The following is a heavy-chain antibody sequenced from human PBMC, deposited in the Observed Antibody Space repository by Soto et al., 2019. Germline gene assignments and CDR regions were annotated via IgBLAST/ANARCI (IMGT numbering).Heavy chain of an antibody. CDR2: ISGSGGST. Sequence: QTGGSLRLSCAASGFTFSSYAMSWVRQAPGKGLEWVSAISGSGGSTYYADSVKGRFTISRDNSKNTLYLQMNSLRAEDTAVYYCAKAPLWFGELSVLDYWGQGTLVTVSS. J-gene: IGHJ4*02. CDR3: AKAPLWFGELSVLDY. CDR1: GFTFSSYA. V-gene: IGHV3-23*01. D-gene: IGHD3-10*01.